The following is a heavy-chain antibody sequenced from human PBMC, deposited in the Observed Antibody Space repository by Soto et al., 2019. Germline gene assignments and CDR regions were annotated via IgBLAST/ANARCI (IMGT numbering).Heavy chain of an antibody. V-gene: IGHV1-69*13. D-gene: IGHD3-16*02. CDR2: IIPIFGTA. Sequence: SVKVSCKASGGTFSSYAISWVRQAPGQGLEWMGGIIPIFGTANYAQKFQGRVTITADESTSTAYMELSSLRSEDTAVYYCARLEYDYVWGSYRENWFDPWGQGTLVTVSS. CDR1: GGTFSSYA. J-gene: IGHJ5*02. CDR3: ARLEYDYVWGSYRENWFDP.